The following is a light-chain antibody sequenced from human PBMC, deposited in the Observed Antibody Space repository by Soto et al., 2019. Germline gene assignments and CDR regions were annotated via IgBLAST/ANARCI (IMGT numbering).Light chain of an antibody. CDR1: QSVNNN. J-gene: IGKJ1*01. V-gene: IGKV3-15*01. CDR3: QQYNNWWT. Sequence: EIVMTQSPATLSVSPGERATLSCRASQSVNNNLAWYQQKPGQAPRLLIYRASTRATGIPARFSGSVSGSDFTLTISSLQSEDFAIYYCQQYNNWWTFGQGTKVGIK. CDR2: RAS.